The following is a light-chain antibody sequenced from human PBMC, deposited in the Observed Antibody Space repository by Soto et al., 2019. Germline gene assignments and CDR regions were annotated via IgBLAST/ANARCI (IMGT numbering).Light chain of an antibody. J-gene: IGLJ1*01. CDR2: EGT. Sequence: QSALTQPASVSGPLGQSIVISCTGGSSDLGSYDLVSWYQQYPGKAPKVVIFEGTKRPSGVSNRFSGSKSGNTASLTISGLQTEDEADYYCCSYAGSRTYVFGAGTKVTVL. CDR1: SSDLGSYDL. V-gene: IGLV2-23*01. CDR3: CSYAGSRTYV.